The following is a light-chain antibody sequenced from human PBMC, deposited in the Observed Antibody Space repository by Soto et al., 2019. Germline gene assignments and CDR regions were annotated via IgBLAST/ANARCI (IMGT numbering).Light chain of an antibody. Sequence: EIVLTQSPATLSLSPGERATLSCGASQIVGRDYLAWYQQKVGLAPRLLIFNASNRASDIADRFSGSGSGADFTLTINRLEPEDFAVYYCQQYAYSPLTFGGGTMVEIK. CDR2: NAS. J-gene: IGKJ4*01. CDR1: QIVGRDY. V-gene: IGKV3D-20*01. CDR3: QQYAYSPLT.